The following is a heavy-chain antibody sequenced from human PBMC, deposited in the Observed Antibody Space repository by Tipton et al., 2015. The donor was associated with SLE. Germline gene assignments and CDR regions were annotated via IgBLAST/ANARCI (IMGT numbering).Heavy chain of an antibody. CDR1: GGSLSSGGYY. V-gene: IGHV4-31*03. Sequence: TLSLTCTVSGGSLSSGGYYWTWIRQHPGKGLEWIGYIYYDGGAYYTPSLRSRVTMSVDTSKNQFSLMLNSVTAADTAVYYCARDLRTGTFDLWGRGTLVTVSS. J-gene: IGHJ2*01. D-gene: IGHD6-13*01. CDR2: IYYDGGA. CDR3: ARDLRTGTFDL.